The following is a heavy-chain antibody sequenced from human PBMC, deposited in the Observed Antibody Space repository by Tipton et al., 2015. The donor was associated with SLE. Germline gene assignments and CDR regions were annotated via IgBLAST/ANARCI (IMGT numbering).Heavy chain of an antibody. CDR1: GGSVSSGSYY. CDR2: IYYSGST. V-gene: IGHV4-61*01. D-gene: IGHD4-17*01. CDR3: ARDRGDYDFDY. J-gene: IGHJ4*02. Sequence: TLSLTCTVSGGSVSSGSYYWSWIRQPPGKGLEWIGYIYYSGSTNYNPSLKGRVTISVDTSKNQFSLQLSSVTATDTAVYYCARDRGDYDFDYWGQGTLVTVSS.